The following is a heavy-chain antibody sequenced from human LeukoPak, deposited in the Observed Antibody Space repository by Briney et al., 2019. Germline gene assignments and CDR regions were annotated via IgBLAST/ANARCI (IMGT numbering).Heavy chain of an antibody. Sequence: PSETLSLTCTVSGYSISSGYYWGWIRQPPGKGLEWIGSIYHSGSTYYNPSLKSRVTISVDTSKNQFSLKLSSVTAADTAVYYCARVGVPFRQLGNFDYWGQGTLVTVSS. D-gene: IGHD3-10*01. J-gene: IGHJ4*02. CDR3: ARVGVPFRQLGNFDY. V-gene: IGHV4-38-2*02. CDR1: GYSISSGYY. CDR2: IYHSGST.